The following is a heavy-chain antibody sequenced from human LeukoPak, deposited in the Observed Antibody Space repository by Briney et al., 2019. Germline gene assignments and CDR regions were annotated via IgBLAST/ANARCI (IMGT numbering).Heavy chain of an antibody. CDR3: ARPHNWNGDAFDI. CDR1: GYSFTSYW. V-gene: IGHV5-51*01. CDR2: IYPGDSDT. Sequence: GESLKISCKGSGYSFTSYWIGWVRPMPGKGLEWMGIIYPGDSDTRYSPSFQGQVTISADKSFSTAYLQWSSLKASDTAMYYCARPHNWNGDAFDIWGQGTMVTVSS. D-gene: IGHD1-1*01. J-gene: IGHJ3*02.